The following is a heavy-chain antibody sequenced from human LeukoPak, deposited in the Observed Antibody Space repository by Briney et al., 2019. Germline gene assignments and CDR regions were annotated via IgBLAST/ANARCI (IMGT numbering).Heavy chain of an antibody. CDR1: GFTFSSYA. Sequence: GGSLRLSCAASGFTFSSYAMHWVRQAPGKGLEWVSYISSSGSTIYYADSVKGRFTISRDNAKNSLYLQMNSLRAEDTAVYYCARDAGGGEPYYYYGMDVWGQGTTVTVSS. J-gene: IGHJ6*02. D-gene: IGHD2-8*02. V-gene: IGHV3-48*03. CDR3: ARDAGGGEPYYYYGMDV. CDR2: ISSSGSTI.